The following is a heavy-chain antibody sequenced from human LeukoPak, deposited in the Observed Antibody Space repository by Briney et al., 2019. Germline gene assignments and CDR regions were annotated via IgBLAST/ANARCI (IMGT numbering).Heavy chain of an antibody. J-gene: IGHJ1*01. D-gene: IGHD3-22*01. CDR1: GYSTSSGYH. CDR3: ARVVQSTDSSGFYLPEYFQH. V-gene: IGHV4-38-2*02. Sequence: PSETLSLTCTVSGYSTSSGYHWGWIRQPPGKGLEWIGSIYHSGSTYYNPSLKSRVTISVDTSKNQFSLKLRSVTAADTAVYYCARVVQSTDSSGFYLPEYFQHWGQGTLVTVSS. CDR2: IYHSGST.